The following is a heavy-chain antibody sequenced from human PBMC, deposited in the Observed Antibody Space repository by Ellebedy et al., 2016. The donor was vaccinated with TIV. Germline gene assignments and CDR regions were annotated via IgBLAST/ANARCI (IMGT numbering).Heavy chain of an antibody. D-gene: IGHD1-1*01. CDR3: ARVGVLERRGAFDI. V-gene: IGHV3-30*01. CDR2: ISYDGSNK. J-gene: IGHJ3*02. CDR1: GFTFSSYA. Sequence: GESLKISCAAPGFTFSSYAMHWVRQAPGKGLEWVAVISYDGSNKYYADSVKGRFTISRDNSKNTLYLQMNSLRAEDTAVYYCARVGVLERRGAFDIWGQGTMVTVSS.